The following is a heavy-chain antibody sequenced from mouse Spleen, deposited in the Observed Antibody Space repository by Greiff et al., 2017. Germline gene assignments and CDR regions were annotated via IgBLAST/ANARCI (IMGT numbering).Heavy chain of an antibody. CDR2: IYPGSGST. D-gene: IGHD1-3*01. J-gene: IGHJ1*01. CDR3: TIKGTDWYFDV. V-gene: IGHV1S22*01. Sequence: LQQPGSELVRPGASVKLSCKASGYTFTSYWMHWVKQRHGQGLEWIGNIYPGSGSTNYDEKFKSKGTLTVDTSSSTAYMHLSSLTSEDSAVYYCTIKGTDWYFDVWGAGTTVTVSS. CDR1: GYTFTSYW.